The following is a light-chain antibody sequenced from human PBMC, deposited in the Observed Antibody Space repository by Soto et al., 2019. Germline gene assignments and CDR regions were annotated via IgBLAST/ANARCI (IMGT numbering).Light chain of an antibody. Sequence: DVVMTQTPLSLSVAPGQPASISCKSSQSLLHITGETFLFWYLQKPGQSPQLLIYEVSTRVSGGPDRFSGSGSGTDFPLEISRVENDDVGIYYCMQSTQLPPTFGQGTRLGIE. V-gene: IGKV2D-29*02. CDR3: MQSTQLPPT. CDR1: QSLLHITGETF. J-gene: IGKJ5*01. CDR2: EVS.